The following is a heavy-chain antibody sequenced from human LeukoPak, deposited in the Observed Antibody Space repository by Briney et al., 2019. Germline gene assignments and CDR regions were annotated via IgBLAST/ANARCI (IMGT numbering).Heavy chain of an antibody. CDR3: AEHFGLGEPPAKLSDP. J-gene: IGHJ5*02. V-gene: IGHV4-38-2*01. Sequence: PSETLSLTCAVSGYSISSGYYCGWIRQPPGKGLEWIGSIYHSGSTYYNPSLKSRVTISVDTSKNQFSLKLSSVTAADTAVYYCAEHFGLGEPPAKLSDPGAKGTLATVS. CDR1: GYSISSGYY. CDR2: IYHSGST. D-gene: IGHD3-16*01.